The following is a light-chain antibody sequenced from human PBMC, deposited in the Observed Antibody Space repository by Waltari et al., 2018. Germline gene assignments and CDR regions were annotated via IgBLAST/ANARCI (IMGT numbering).Light chain of an antibody. CDR2: HAS. V-gene: IGKV3-11*01. CDR3: QQRANWPPLT. J-gene: IGKJ4*01. CDR1: QRVSTF. Sequence: EVVLTQSPATLSLSPGERATLSCRASQRVSTFLAWYQQKPGQAPRLLIYHASNRAPGIPARFSGNGSGTDFTLTISTVEPEDFAVYYCQQRANWPPLTFGGGTKVEIK.